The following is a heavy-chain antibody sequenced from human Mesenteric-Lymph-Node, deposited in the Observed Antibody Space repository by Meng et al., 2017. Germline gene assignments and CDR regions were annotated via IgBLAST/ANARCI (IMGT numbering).Heavy chain of an antibody. J-gene: IGHJ4*02. CDR3: ASSSGVWELLRH. D-gene: IGHD1-26*01. CDR1: GGTFSNYA. V-gene: IGHV1-69*06. CDR2: IIPIFGTA. Sequence: QAQLGQVGAEVREPGSSVKVSCKASGGTFSNYAISWVRQAPGQGLEWMGGIIPIFGTANYAQKFQGRVTITADKSTSTAYMELSSLRSEDTAVYYCASSSGVWELLRHWGQGTLVTVSS.